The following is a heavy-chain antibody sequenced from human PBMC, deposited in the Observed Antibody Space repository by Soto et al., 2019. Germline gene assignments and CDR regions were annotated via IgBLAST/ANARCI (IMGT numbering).Heavy chain of an antibody. V-gene: IGHV3-23*01. J-gene: IGHJ5*02. CDR2: ISGSGGHT. CDR3: AKIEMGWFAH. D-gene: IGHD2-8*01. CDR1: GFTFSYA. Sequence: GGSLRLSCAASGFTFSYAMSWVRQAPGKGLEWVSTISGSGGHTYYADSVKGRFIVSRDNSENTVSLQMGSLRADDTALYFCAKIEMGWFAHWGQGSQVTVSS.